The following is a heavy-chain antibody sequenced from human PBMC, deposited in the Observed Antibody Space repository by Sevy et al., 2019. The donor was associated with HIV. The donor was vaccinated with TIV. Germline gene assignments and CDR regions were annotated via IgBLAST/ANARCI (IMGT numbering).Heavy chain of an antibody. CDR2: ISGSAHRT. V-gene: IGHV3-23*01. Sequence: GGSLRLSCAASGFTFSNYAMSWVRQTPGKGLEWVSAISGSAHRTYYTDSVKGRFTISRDNSKNMLFLQMNSLRAEDTAVYYCVKEVSEYSYSDYWGQGTLDTVSS. CDR3: VKEVSEYSYSDY. D-gene: IGHD5-18*01. CDR1: GFTFSNYA. J-gene: IGHJ4*02.